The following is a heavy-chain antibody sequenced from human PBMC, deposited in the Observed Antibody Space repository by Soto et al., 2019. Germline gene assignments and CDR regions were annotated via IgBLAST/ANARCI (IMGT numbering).Heavy chain of an antibody. CDR2: ISAYNGNT. J-gene: IGHJ4*02. D-gene: IGHD2-15*01. Sequence: QVQLVQSGDEVREPGASVKVSCKASGYTFTTYGINWVRQAPGQGLEWMGWISAYNGNTNYAQKLQGRVTMTTDTSTSTAYMELRSLRSDDTAVYYCARGDLVVVIAAFDYWGQGTLVTVSS. CDR3: ARGDLVVVIAAFDY. CDR1: GYTFTTYG. V-gene: IGHV1-18*01.